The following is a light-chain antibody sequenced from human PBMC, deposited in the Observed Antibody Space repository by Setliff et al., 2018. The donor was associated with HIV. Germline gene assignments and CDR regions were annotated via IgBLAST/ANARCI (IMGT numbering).Light chain of an antibody. Sequence: DIVMTQSPDALAVSLGERATINCKSSQSVLYSSNNKNYLAWYQQKPGQPPRLLIYWASTRESGVPDRFSGSGSETDFTLTISSLQAEDVAVYYCQQYYSTPLTFGGGTRWIS. V-gene: IGKV4-1*01. CDR2: WAS. J-gene: IGKJ4*01. CDR3: QQYYSTPLT. CDR1: QSVLYSSNNKNY.